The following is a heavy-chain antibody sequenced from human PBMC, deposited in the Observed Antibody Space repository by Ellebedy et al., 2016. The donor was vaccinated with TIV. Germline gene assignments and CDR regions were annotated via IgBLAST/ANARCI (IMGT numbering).Heavy chain of an antibody. D-gene: IGHD3-10*01. Sequence: PGGSLRLSCAASGFTFSNYWMSWVRQAPGKGLERVANIKQDGSEKYYVDSVKGRFTISRDNAKNSLYLQMNSLRAEDTAVYYCARDGRWFGGTSIVINGMDVWGQGTTVTVSS. J-gene: IGHJ6*02. CDR3: ARDGRWFGGTSIVINGMDV. CDR1: GFTFSNYW. CDR2: IKQDGSEK. V-gene: IGHV3-7*01.